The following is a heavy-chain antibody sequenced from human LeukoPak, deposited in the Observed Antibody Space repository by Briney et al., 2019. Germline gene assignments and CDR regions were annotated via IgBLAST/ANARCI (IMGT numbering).Heavy chain of an antibody. Sequence: GGSLRLSCPASGFTFSSYDMHWVRQATGKGLEWVSAIGTAGDTYYPGSVKGRFTISRDNAKNSLYLQMNSLRAEDTAVYYCARAPGRKDAFDIWGQGTMVTVSS. CDR1: GFTFSSYD. V-gene: IGHV3-13*01. CDR3: ARAPGRKDAFDI. J-gene: IGHJ3*02. CDR2: IGTAGDT. D-gene: IGHD1-14*01.